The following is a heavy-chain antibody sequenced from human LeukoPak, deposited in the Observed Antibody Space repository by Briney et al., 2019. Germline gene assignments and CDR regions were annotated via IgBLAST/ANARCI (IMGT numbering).Heavy chain of an antibody. CDR3: ARNYDILTGYYKGGDNWFDP. Sequence: ASVKVSCKASGYTFTGYYIHWVRQAPGQGLEWMGWINPHSGGTNYAQKFQGGVTMTRDTSITTAYMELSSLRSDDTAVYYCARNYDILTGYYKGGDNWFDPWGQGTLVTVSS. CDR1: GYTFTGYY. D-gene: IGHD3-9*01. J-gene: IGHJ5*02. CDR2: INPHSGGT. V-gene: IGHV1-2*02.